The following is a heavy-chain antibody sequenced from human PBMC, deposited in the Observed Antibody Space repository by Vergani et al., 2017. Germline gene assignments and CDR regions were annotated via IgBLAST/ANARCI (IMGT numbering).Heavy chain of an antibody. CDR2: IWYDGSNK. V-gene: IGHV3-33*01. Sequence: QVQLVESEGGVVQPGRSLTLSCVASGFTFSSHGMHWVRQAPGKGLEWVAVIWYDGSNKYYGDSVKGRFTISRDNSKNTLYLQMNSLRVEDTAVYYCARQNPYGSAHVDFWGRGVLVTVSA. CDR1: GFTFSSHG. D-gene: IGHD3-10*01. J-gene: IGHJ4*02. CDR3: ARQNPYGSAHVDF.